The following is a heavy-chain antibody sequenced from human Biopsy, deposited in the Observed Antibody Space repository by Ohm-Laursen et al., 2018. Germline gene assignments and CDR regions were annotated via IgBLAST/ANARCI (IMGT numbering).Heavy chain of an antibody. D-gene: IGHD3-22*01. CDR3: ARDYDTSGYYYVS. J-gene: IGHJ5*02. V-gene: IGHV4-39*01. CDR2: IFYRGST. Sequence: ETLSLTCPVSGGSISNNNYYWGWIRQPPGKGLEWIGSIFYRGSTHYKPSLKSRVNMSVDTSKNQFSLKLNSVIAADTAVYYCARDYDTSGYYYVSWGQGTLVTVSS. CDR1: GGSISNNNYY.